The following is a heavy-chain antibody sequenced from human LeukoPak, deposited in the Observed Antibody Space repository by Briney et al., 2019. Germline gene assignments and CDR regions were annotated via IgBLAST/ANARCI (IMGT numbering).Heavy chain of an antibody. CDR2: IKRKTDDGTT. CDR1: GFTFSNAW. V-gene: IGHV3-15*01. J-gene: IGHJ4*02. Sequence: GGSLRLSCAASGFTFSNAWMSWVRQAPGEGLEWVGRIKRKTDDGTTDYAAPVKGRFTISRDDSKNTVYLQMNSLTTEDTAAYYCATDLLDYWGQGTLVTVSS. CDR3: ATDLLDY.